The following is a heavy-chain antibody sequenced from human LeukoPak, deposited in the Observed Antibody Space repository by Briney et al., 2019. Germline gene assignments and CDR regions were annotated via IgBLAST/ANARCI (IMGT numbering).Heavy chain of an antibody. D-gene: IGHD2-8*02. Sequence: PGGSLRLSCAASGFTFSSFAMTWVRQAPGKGLEWVSTVSGSAGRTDYADSVKGRFTISRDNFKNTLYLQMNGLRAEDTAVYYCAKNRGHCVDGVCHNYYYMDVWGRGTTVTVSS. J-gene: IGHJ6*03. CDR2: VSGSAGRT. CDR3: AKNRGHCVDGVCHNYYYMDV. V-gene: IGHV3-23*01. CDR1: GFTFSSFA.